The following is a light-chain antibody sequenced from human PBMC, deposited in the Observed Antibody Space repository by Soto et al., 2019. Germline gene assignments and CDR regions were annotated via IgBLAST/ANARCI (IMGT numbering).Light chain of an antibody. J-gene: IGKJ4*01. Sequence: DVQMTQSPSTLSAPVVDRVKIISHASQSINNLLAWYQPKPGKAPKFLIYDVSTLESGVPSRFSGSGSGTEFTLTISSLQPEDFATYYCQQYDSYPLTCGGGTKVDIK. CDR1: QSINNL. CDR3: QQYDSYPLT. CDR2: DVS. V-gene: IGKV1-5*02.